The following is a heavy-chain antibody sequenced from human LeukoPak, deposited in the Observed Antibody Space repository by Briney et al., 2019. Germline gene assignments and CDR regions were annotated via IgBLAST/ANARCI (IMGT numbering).Heavy chain of an antibody. CDR1: GFTFSSYG. CDR2: ISYDGSNK. V-gene: IGHV3-30*18. J-gene: IGHJ4*02. D-gene: IGHD5-24*01. Sequence: GRSLRLSCAASGFTFSSYGMHWVRQAPGKGLEWVAVISYDGSNKYYADSVKGRFTISRDNSKNTLYLQMNSLRAEDTAVYYCAKPVGRWLQPDYFDYWGQGTLVTVSS. CDR3: AKPVGRWLQPDYFDY.